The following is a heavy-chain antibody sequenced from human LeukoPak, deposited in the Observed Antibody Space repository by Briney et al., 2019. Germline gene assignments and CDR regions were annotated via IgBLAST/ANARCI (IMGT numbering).Heavy chain of an antibody. Sequence: ASVKVSCKAYGYTLTTYYIHWVRQAPGQGLGWMGIINPSGGSTTYAQKFQGRVTMTRDTSTSAVYMELSSLRSEDTAVYYCARDFSDGGNGNWFDPWGQGTLVTVSS. D-gene: IGHD4-23*01. V-gene: IGHV1-46*01. CDR1: GYTLTTYY. J-gene: IGHJ5*02. CDR3: ARDFSDGGNGNWFDP. CDR2: INPSGGST.